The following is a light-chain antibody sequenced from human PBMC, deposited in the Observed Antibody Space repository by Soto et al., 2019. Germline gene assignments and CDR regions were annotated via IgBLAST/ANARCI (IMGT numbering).Light chain of an antibody. J-gene: IGLJ2*01. CDR3: AAWDDSLNGVV. CDR2: SNN. V-gene: IGLV1-44*01. Sequence: QSVLTQPPSASGTPGQRVTISCSGSSSNIGSKTLNWYQQLPGTAPHLLIYSNNQQPSGVPDRFSASNSCTSASLAISGVQSEDEVDYYCAAWDDSLNGVVFGGGTKLTVL. CDR1: SSNIGSKT.